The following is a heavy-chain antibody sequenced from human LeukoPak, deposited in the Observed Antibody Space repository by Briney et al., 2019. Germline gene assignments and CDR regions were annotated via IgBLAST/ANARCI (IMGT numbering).Heavy chain of an antibody. CDR2: IYSDGRT. D-gene: IGHD4-17*01. Sequence: QAGRSLRLSCAASGFTVSSNDMSCVRQAAGKGLEWVSVIYSDGRTYYADSVKGRFTISRDNSKNTLYLQMISLRAEDTAVYYCASMIYGGYFPDDYYYMDVWGKGTTVTVSS. V-gene: IGHV3-53*01. J-gene: IGHJ6*03. CDR3: ASMIYGGYFPDDYYYMDV. CDR1: GFTVSSND.